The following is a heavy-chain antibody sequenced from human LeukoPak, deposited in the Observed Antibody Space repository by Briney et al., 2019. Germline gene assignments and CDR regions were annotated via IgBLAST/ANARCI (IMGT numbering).Heavy chain of an antibody. CDR2: INHSGST. CDR3: ARGAIFSP. CDR1: GGSFSGYY. D-gene: IGHD3-9*01. V-gene: IGHV4-34*01. J-gene: IGHJ5*02. Sequence: SETLSLTRAVYGGSFSGYYWSWIRQPPGKGLEWIGEINHSGSTNYNPSLKSRVTISVDTSKNQFSLKLSSVTASDTAVYYCARGAIFSPWGQGTLVTVSS.